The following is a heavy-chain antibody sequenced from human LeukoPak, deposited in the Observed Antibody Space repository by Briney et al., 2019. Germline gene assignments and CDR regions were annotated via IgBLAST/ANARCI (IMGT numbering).Heavy chain of an antibody. CDR3: ARGYYDRSGSSNPFDS. V-gene: IGHV4-59*01. J-gene: IGHJ4*02. Sequence: SETLSLTCTVSGDSISSSYWSWIRQPPGKRLEWVGYVHYTGKTNYNPSLNNRATISVDMSKNQFSLTLTSVTLADTAVYYCARGYYDRSGSSNPFDSWGQGTLVAVSA. CDR2: VHYTGKT. CDR1: GDSISSSY. D-gene: IGHD3-22*01.